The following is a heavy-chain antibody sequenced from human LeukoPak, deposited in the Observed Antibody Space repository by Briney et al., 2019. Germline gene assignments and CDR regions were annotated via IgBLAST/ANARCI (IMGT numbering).Heavy chain of an antibody. V-gene: IGHV3-30*02. CDR1: GFTFSSYG. J-gene: IGHJ4*02. D-gene: IGHD6-19*01. CDR2: IRYDGSNK. Sequence: AETLCLTCAASGFTFSSYGLHWVRQAPGKGLEWVGFIRYDGSNKYYADSVKGRFTISRDNSKNTLYLQMNSLRVEDTAVYYCARAGSGWYNSFDYWGQGTLVTVSS. CDR3: ARAGSGWYNSFDY.